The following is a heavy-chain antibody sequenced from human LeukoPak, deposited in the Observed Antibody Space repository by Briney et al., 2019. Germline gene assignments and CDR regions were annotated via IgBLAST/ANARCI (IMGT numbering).Heavy chain of an antibody. CDR3: AKTLRGLRLYDY. CDR1: GGSISSYY. CDR2: IYTSGST. V-gene: IGHV4-4*07. Sequence: SETLSLTCTVSGGSISSYYWTWIRQPAGKGLEWIGRIYTSGSTNYNPSLKSRVTISVDTSKNQFSLKLSSVTAADTAVYYCAKTLRGLRLYDYWGQGTLVTVSS. J-gene: IGHJ4*02. D-gene: IGHD5-12*01.